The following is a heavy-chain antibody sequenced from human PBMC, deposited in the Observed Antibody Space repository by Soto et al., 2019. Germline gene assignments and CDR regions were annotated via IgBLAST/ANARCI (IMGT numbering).Heavy chain of an antibody. V-gene: IGHV2-5*01. D-gene: IGHD3-16*01. J-gene: IGHJ4*02. CDR1: LFSVLHTGVD. Sequence: GPTRLNQTQTRSITSTFSLFSVLHTGVDASWIRQPPGAALEWRALIYWHDDKRYSPSLKCRLTITKDTSKNQVVLTMTNIDPVDTATYYCAHRGGDTVGLYYFDYWGQGALVTVSS. CDR2: IYWHDDK. CDR3: AHRGGDTVGLYYFDY.